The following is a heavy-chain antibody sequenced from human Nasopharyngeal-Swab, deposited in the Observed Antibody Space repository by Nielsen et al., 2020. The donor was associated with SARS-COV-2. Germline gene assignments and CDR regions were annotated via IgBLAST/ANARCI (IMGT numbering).Heavy chain of an antibody. V-gene: IGHV3-30*18. CDR3: AKFPIVVVVAANAQDAFDI. CDR2: ISYDGSNK. J-gene: IGHJ3*02. CDR1: GFTFSSYW. Sequence: GESLKISCAASGFTFSSYWMSWVRQAPGKGLEWVSVISYDGSNKYYADSVKGRFTISRDNSKNTLYLQMNSLRAEDTAVYYCAKFPIVVVVAANAQDAFDIWGQGTMVTVSS. D-gene: IGHD2-15*01.